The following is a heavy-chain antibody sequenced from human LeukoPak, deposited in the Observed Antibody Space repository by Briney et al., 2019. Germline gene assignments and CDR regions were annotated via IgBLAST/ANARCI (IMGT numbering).Heavy chain of an antibody. CDR2: IYSGGST. J-gene: IGHJ4*02. V-gene: IGHV3-53*01. CDR3: ARGMATMGLVGFDY. Sequence: SGGSLRLSCAASGFTVSSNYMCWVRQAPGKGLEWVSVIYSGGSTYYADSVKGRFTISRDNSKNTLYLQMNSLRAEDTAVYYCARGMATMGLVGFDYWGQGTLVTVSS. D-gene: IGHD5-24*01. CDR1: GFTVSSNY.